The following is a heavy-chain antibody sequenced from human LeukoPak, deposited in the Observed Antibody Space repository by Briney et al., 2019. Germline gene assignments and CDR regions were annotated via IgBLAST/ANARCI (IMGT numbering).Heavy chain of an antibody. CDR1: GYTFTGYY. Sequence: ASVKVSCKASGYTFTGYYMHWVRQAPGQGLDWMGWINPNSGGTNYAQKFQGRVTMTRDTSISTAYMELSRPRSDDTAVYYCARDGGYCSSTSCYRSWFDPWGQGTLVTVSS. V-gene: IGHV1-2*02. J-gene: IGHJ5*02. CDR3: ARDGGYCSSTSCYRSWFDP. D-gene: IGHD2-2*01. CDR2: INPNSGGT.